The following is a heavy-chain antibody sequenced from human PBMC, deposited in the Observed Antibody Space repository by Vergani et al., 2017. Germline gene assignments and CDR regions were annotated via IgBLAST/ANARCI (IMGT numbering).Heavy chain of an antibody. V-gene: IGHV3-21*01. D-gene: IGHD3-22*01. CDR2: ISSSSSYI. J-gene: IGHJ3*02. CDR3: AMVDSSGYYYDAGAFDI. CDR1: GSTVSGNY. Sequence: ELQLVESGGGLVQPGGSLRLSCAASGSTVSGNYMTWVRQAPGKGLEWVSSISSSSSYIYYADSVKGRFTISRDNAKNSLYLQMNSLRAEDTAVYYCAMVDSSGYYYDAGAFDIWGQGTMVTVSS.